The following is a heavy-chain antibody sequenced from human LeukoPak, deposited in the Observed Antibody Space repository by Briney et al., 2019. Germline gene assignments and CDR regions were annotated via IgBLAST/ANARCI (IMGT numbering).Heavy chain of an antibody. Sequence: GGSLRLSCVASGFTFSNYAMHWVRQAPGKGLEWVAFIRYDGGSKYYADSVKGRFTISRDNSKNTLYLHMNSLRAEDSAVYYCAKGDGYSYGAPFDYWGQGTLVTVSS. V-gene: IGHV3-30*02. CDR3: AKGDGYSYGAPFDY. CDR2: IRYDGGSK. CDR1: GFTFSNYA. J-gene: IGHJ4*02. D-gene: IGHD5-18*01.